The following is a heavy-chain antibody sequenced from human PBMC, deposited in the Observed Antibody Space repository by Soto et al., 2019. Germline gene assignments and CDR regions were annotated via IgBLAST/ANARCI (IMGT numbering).Heavy chain of an antibody. J-gene: IGHJ4*02. Sequence: GGSLRLSCAASGFTFTRYIMNWVRQAPGKGLEWVSSISSTTNYIYYADSMKGRFTVSRDNAKNSVYLEMSSLSAEDTAVYYCARESEDLTSNFDYWGQGPMVTV. CDR1: GFTFTRYI. CDR2: ISSTTNYI. V-gene: IGHV3-21*01. CDR3: ARESEDLTSNFDY.